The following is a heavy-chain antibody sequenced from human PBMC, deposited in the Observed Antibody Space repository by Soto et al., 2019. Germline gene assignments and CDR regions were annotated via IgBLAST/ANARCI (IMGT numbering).Heavy chain of an antibody. D-gene: IGHD3-10*01. CDR3: AREFGTYYYGSGSYEAFDI. V-gene: IGHV1-46*01. J-gene: IGHJ3*02. CDR1: GYTFTSYY. CDR2: INPSGGST. Sequence: ASVKVSCKASGYTFTSYYMHWVRQAPGQGLEWMGIINPSGGSTSYAQKFQGRVTMTRNTSISTAYMELSSLRSEDTAVFYCAREFGTYYYGSGSYEAFDIWGQGTMVTVSS.